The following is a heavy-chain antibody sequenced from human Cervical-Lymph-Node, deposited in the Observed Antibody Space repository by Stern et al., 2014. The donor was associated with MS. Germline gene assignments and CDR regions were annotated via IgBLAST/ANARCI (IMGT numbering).Heavy chain of an antibody. J-gene: IGHJ4*02. V-gene: IGHV1-18*01. CDR2: INTYNDNT. CDR3: ARRHSGIAASDY. D-gene: IGHD6-13*01. Sequence: VQLVQSGAEVKKPGASVTVSCKTSGYTFATYGISWVRQAPGPGLEWMGWINTYNDNTNYAQNFQGRVTMTTDTSTTTAYMELRSLGSDDTAVYYCARRHSGIAASDYWGQGTLVTVSS. CDR1: GYTFATYG.